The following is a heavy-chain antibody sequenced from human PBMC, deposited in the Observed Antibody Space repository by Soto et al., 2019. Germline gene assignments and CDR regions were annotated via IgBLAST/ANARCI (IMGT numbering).Heavy chain of an antibody. Sequence: GGSLRLSCAASGFTFSSYAMSWVRQSPGKGLEWVSAISGSGGSTYYADSVKGRFTISRDNSKNTLYLQMNSLRAEDTAVYYCAKDGGIAAAGIRLDYWGQGTLVTVSS. CDR1: GFTFSSYA. CDR2: ISGSGGST. CDR3: AKDGGIAAAGIRLDY. J-gene: IGHJ4*02. V-gene: IGHV3-23*01. D-gene: IGHD6-13*01.